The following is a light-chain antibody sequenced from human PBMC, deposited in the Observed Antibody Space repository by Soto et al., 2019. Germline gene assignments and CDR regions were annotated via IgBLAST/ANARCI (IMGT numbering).Light chain of an antibody. CDR1: QTISSNY. CDR3: QQYVSWT. V-gene: IGKV3-20*01. J-gene: IGKJ1*01. CDR2: GTS. Sequence: EIVLTQSPGTLSVSPGERATLSCRTSQTISSNYLAWYQQKPGQAPSLLIYGTSSRATGIPDRFSGSGSGTDFTLTISRLEPEDSAIYYCQQYVSWTF.